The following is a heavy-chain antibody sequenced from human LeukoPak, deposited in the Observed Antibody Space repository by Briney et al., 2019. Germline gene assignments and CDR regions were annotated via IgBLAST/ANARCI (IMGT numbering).Heavy chain of an antibody. Sequence: SETLSLTCTVSGGSISPYFWSWIRQPPGKGLEWIGYIYTDGSTKYNPSLKSGVTISLDTSKNQFSLKLSSVTAADTAVYYCARRQTYFDCWGQGTLVTVSS. CDR1: GGSISPYF. CDR3: ARRQTYFDC. V-gene: IGHV4-4*09. CDR2: IYTDGST. J-gene: IGHJ4*02.